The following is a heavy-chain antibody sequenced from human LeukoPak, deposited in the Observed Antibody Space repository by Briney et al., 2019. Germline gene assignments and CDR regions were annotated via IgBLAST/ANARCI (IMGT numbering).Heavy chain of an antibody. Sequence: SSETLSLTCSVSGGSISSSSYFWGWIRQPPGKGLEWIASVHHSGSTYYNPSLKSRLTISVDTSKNQFSLKMSSVTAADTAVYYCARHIYYYYYMDVWGKGTTVTISS. CDR3: ARHIYYYYYMDV. CDR2: VHHSGST. J-gene: IGHJ6*03. V-gene: IGHV4-39*01. CDR1: GGSISSSSYF.